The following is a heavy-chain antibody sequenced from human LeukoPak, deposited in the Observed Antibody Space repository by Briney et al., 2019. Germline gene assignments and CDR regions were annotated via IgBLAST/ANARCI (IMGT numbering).Heavy chain of an antibody. D-gene: IGHD4-23*01. J-gene: IGHJ5*02. Sequence: PGGSLRLSCAASGFTFSSYSMNWVRQAPGKGLEWVSSISSSSSYIYYADSVKGRFTISRDSAKNSLYLQMNSLRAEDTAVYYCARSVTVKNWFDPWGQGTLVTVSS. CDR2: ISSSSSYI. CDR1: GFTFSSYS. CDR3: ARSVTVKNWFDP. V-gene: IGHV3-21*01.